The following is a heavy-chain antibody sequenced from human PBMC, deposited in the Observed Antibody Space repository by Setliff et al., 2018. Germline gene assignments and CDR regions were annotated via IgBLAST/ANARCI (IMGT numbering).Heavy chain of an antibody. D-gene: IGHD3-3*01. CDR1: GFTLSTYA. CDR2: ISGSGGST. CDR3: ARGDFWVVGGAFDI. Sequence: PGGSLRLSCVASGFTLSTYAMSWVRQAPGKGLEWVSAISGSGGSTYYADSVKGRFTISRDNSKNTLYLQMNSLRAEDTAVYYCARGDFWVVGGAFDIWGQGTMATVS. V-gene: IGHV3-23*01. J-gene: IGHJ3*02.